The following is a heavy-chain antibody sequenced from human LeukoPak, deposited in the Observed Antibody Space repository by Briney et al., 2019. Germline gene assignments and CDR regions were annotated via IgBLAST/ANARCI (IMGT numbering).Heavy chain of an antibody. CDR3: ARRPGIAVAGDP. Sequence: ASVKVSCKASGYTFTSYGISWVRQAPGQGLDGMGWISAYNGNTNYAQKPQGRVTMTTDTSRRAAYMELRSLRSDDTAAYYCARRPGIAVAGDPWGQGTLVTVSS. V-gene: IGHV1-18*01. D-gene: IGHD6-19*01. CDR1: GYTFTSYG. J-gene: IGHJ5*02. CDR2: ISAYNGNT.